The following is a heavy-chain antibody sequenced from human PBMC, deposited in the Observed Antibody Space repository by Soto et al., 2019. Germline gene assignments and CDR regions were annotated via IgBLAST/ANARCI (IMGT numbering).Heavy chain of an antibody. V-gene: IGHV3-23*01. J-gene: IGHJ4*02. Sequence: GGSLSLSCAASGFPFSSYAMSWVRQAQGKGLEWVSAISGSGGSTYYADSVKGRFTISRDNSKNTLYLQINSLRAEDTAVYYCAKEAIVLMVYAVNFDYWGQGTLVTVSS. D-gene: IGHD2-8*01. CDR1: GFPFSSYA. CDR2: ISGSGGST. CDR3: AKEAIVLMVYAVNFDY.